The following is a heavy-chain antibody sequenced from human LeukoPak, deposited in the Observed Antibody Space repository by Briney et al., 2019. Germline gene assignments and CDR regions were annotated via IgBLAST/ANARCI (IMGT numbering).Heavy chain of an antibody. J-gene: IGHJ4*02. V-gene: IGHV3-21*01. CDR1: EFTFSSYS. CDR2: ISSSSSYI. Sequence: PGGSLRLSCAASEFTFSSYSMNWVRQAPGKGLEWVSSISSSSSYIYYADSVKGRFTISRDNAKNSLYLQMNSLRAEDTAVYYCARDAGIDYGSGSYYTHDYWGQGTLVTVSS. CDR3: ARDAGIDYGSGSYYTHDY. D-gene: IGHD3-10*01.